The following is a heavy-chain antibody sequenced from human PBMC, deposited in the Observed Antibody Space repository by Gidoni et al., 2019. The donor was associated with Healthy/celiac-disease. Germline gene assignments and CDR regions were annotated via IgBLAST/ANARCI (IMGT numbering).Heavy chain of an antibody. CDR1: GGSFSGYY. D-gene: IGHD6-6*01. V-gene: IGHV4-34*01. CDR3: ARGVRLIAARPCYFDY. CDR2: INHSGST. J-gene: IGHJ4*02. Sequence: QVQLQQWGAGLLKPSETLSLTCAVYGGSFSGYYWRWIRQPPGKGLEWIGEINHSGSTNYNPSLKSRVTISVDTSKNQCSLKLSSVTAADTAVYYCARGVRLIAARPCYFDYWGQGTLVTVSS.